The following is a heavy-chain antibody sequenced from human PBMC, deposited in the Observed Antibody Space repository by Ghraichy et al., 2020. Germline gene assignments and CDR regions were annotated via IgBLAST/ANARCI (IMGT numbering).Heavy chain of an antibody. Sequence: KELEWVAVIWYDGSNKYYADSVKGRFTISRDNSKNTLYLPMNSMRAEDTAVYYCARVGGLLYYFDYWGQGTLVTVSS. CDR2: IWYDGSNK. J-gene: IGHJ4*02. V-gene: IGHV3-33*01. D-gene: IGHD4-23*01. CDR3: ARVGGLLYYFDY.